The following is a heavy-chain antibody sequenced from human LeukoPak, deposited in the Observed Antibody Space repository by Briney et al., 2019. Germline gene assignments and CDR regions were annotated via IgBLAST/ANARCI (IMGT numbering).Heavy chain of an antibody. CDR2: IYPGDSDT. CDR1: GYSFTNYW. CDR3: ARAVYSYYYSKDV. Sequence: GESLKISCKTSGYSFTNYWIAWVRQMPGKGLEWMGIIYPGDSDTRYSPSFQGQVTIAADKSISTAYLQWSSLKASDTAMYYCARAVYSYYYSKDVWGQGNTVTVSS. J-gene: IGHJ6*01. D-gene: IGHD1-14*01. V-gene: IGHV5-51*01.